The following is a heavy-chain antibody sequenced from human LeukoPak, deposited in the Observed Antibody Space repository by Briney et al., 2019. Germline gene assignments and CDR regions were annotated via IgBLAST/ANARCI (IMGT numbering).Heavy chain of an antibody. CDR1: GYTFTGYY. CDR2: INPNSGGT. V-gene: IGHV1-2*04. Sequence: ASVKDSCKASGYTFTGYYMHWVRQAPGQGLEWMGWINPNSGGTNYAQKFQGWVTMTRDTSISTAYMELSRLRSDDTAVYYCARDGGAAVTDAFDIWGQGTMVTVSS. CDR3: ARDGGAAVTDAFDI. J-gene: IGHJ3*02. D-gene: IGHD4-11*01.